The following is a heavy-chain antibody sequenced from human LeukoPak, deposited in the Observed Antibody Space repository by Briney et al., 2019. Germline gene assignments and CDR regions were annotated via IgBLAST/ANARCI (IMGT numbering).Heavy chain of an antibody. D-gene: IGHD2-15*01. CDR2: INPNSGGT. CDR1: GYTFTGYY. V-gene: IGHV1-2*02. J-gene: IGHJ4*02. Sequence: ASVKVSCKASGYTFTGYYMHWVRQAAGQGREWMGWINPNSGGTKYAQKFQGRVTMTRDTSISTVYMELRSLRSDDTAVYYCARGSGSVKGVDYWGQGTLVTVSS. CDR3: ARGSGSVKGVDY.